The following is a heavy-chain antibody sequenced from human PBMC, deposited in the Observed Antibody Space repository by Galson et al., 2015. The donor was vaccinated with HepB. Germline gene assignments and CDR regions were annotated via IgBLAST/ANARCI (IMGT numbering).Heavy chain of an antibody. CDR1: GFTVGGNY. D-gene: IGHD3-16*01. J-gene: IGHJ5*02. CDR3: ARGGFMVFDP. V-gene: IGHV3-66*01. CDR2: IYNDAGT. Sequence: SLRLSCAASGFTVGGNYMSWVRQAPGKGLEWVSVIYNDAGTFYADSVKGRFTISRDNSRNTLYLQMNSLRAEDTAVYYCARGGFMVFDPWGQGTLATVSS.